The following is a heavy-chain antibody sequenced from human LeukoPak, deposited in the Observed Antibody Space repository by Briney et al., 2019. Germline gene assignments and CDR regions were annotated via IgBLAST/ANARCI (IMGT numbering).Heavy chain of an antibody. D-gene: IGHD4-11*01. V-gene: IGHV1-69*04. Sequence: SVKVSCKASGCNFVTYAFSWVRQAPGQGLEWMGRITPVIGVRNYARKFQGRVIISADKSTTTVYMELSSPRSDDTAIHHCAREFEGCDDYSDAYYGMDAWGQGTTVTVSS. J-gene: IGHJ6*02. CDR2: ITPVIGVR. CDR1: GCNFVTYA. CDR3: AREFEGCDDYSDAYYGMDA.